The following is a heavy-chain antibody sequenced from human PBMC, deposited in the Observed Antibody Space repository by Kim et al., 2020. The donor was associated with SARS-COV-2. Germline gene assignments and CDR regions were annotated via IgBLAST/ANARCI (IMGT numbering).Heavy chain of an antibody. V-gene: IGHV4-34*01. CDR3: ARGTRQWLSRHYYYYMDV. D-gene: IGHD6-19*01. J-gene: IGHJ6*03. CDR2: INHSGST. Sequence: SETLSLTCAVYGGSFSGYYWSWIRQPPGKGLEWIGEINHSGSTNYNPSLKSRVTISVDTSKNQLSLKLSPVTAADTAVYYCARGTRQWLSRHYYYYMDVWGKGTTVTVSS. CDR1: GGSFSGYY.